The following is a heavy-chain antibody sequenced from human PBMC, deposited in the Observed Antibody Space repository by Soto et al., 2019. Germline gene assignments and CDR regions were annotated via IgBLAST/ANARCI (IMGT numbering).Heavy chain of an antibody. CDR3: AKEKAVAGTINFDY. CDR1: GFTFSSYG. J-gene: IGHJ4*02. D-gene: IGHD6-19*01. V-gene: IGHV3-30*18. CDR2: ISYDGSNK. Sequence: VGSLRLSCAASGFTFSSYGMHWVRQAPGKGLEWVAVISYDGSNKYYADSVKGRFTISRDNSKNTLYLQMNSLRAEDTAVYYCAKEKAVAGTINFDYWGQGTLVTVSS.